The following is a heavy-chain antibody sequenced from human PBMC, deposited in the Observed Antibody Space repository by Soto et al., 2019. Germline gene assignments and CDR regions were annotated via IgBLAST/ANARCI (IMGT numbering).Heavy chain of an antibody. CDR1: GFSFSSYG. CDR2: ISNDGNYE. CDR3: SRGRGAICLVPNCYIFDS. Sequence: VQLAEAGGGVVQPGTSLRLSCVASGFSFSSYGMSWVRQAPGKGLEWVAVISNDGNYEFYADSVKGRFTISRDNATSTLHLKMNLRKLEDTPFSVCSRGRGAICLVPNCYIFDSCCQGNLVTVS. D-gene: IGHD2-2*01. J-gene: IGHJ4*02. V-gene: IGHV3-30*03.